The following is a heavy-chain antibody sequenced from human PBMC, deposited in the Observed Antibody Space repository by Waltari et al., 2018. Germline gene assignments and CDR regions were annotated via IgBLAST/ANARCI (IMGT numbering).Heavy chain of an antibody. D-gene: IGHD3-3*01. CDR3: AHATFWSGSVDY. V-gene: IGHV2-5*01. CDR2: IYWNDDK. CDR1: GFSPSTGGVG. J-gene: IGHJ4*02. Sequence: QITLKESGPTLVKPTQTLTLTCTFSGFSPSTGGVGVGCIRQPPGKALEWLALIYWNDDKRYSPSLKSRLTITKDTSKNQVVLTMTNMDPVDTATYYCAHATFWSGSVDYWGQGTLVTVSS.